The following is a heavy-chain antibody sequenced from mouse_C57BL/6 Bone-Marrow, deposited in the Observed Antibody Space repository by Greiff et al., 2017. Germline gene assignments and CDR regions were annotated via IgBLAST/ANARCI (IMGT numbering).Heavy chain of an antibody. CDR2: IEPENGDT. CDR1: GFNIKDDY. CDR3: TPITTGYYFDY. Sequence: VQLKQSGAELVRPGASVKLSCTASGFNIKDDYMHWVKQRPEQGLEWIGWIEPENGDTEYASKFQGKATITADTSSNTAYLQLSSLTSEDTAVYYCTPITTGYYFDYWGQGTTLTVSS. D-gene: IGHD2-4*01. V-gene: IGHV14-4*01. J-gene: IGHJ2*01.